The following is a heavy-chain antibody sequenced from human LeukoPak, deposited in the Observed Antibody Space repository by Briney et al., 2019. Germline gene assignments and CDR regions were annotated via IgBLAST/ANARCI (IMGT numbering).Heavy chain of an antibody. D-gene: IGHD3-22*01. CDR2: VYYVGST. CDR3: ARSGDSSAYYSF. Sequence: SETLSLTCIVSGASIRSHHWTWIRQPPGKGLEWIGNVYYVGSTSYSPSLKSRVTISLDTSKNQFSLEMNSVTAADTAVYYCARSGDSSAYYSFWGQGILVTVSS. J-gene: IGHJ4*02. V-gene: IGHV4-59*11. CDR1: GASIRSHH.